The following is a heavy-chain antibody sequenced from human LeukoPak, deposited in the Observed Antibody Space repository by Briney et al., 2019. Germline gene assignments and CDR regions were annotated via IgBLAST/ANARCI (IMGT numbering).Heavy chain of an antibody. CDR3: ARNEEDTVTTPVFDY. CDR2: ISYDGSNK. V-gene: IGHV3-30-3*01. J-gene: IGHJ4*02. D-gene: IGHD4-17*01. CDR1: GFTFSSYA. Sequence: PGGGLRLSCAASGFTFSSYAMHWVRQAPGKGLEWVAVISYDGSNKYYADSVKGPFTISRDNSKNTLYLQMNSLRAEDTAVYYCARNEEDTVTTPVFDYWGQGTLVTVSS.